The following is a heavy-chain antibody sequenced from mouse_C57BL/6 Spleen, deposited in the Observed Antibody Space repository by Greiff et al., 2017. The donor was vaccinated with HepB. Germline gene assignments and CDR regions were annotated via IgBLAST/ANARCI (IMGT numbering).Heavy chain of an antibody. CDR3: AGDYGSRGAWFAY. CDR1: GYTFTSYG. CDR2: IYPRSGNT. D-gene: IGHD1-1*01. J-gene: IGHJ3*01. Sequence: QVQLQQSGAELARPGASVKLSCKASGYTFTSYGISWVKQRTGQGLEWIGEIYPRSGNTYYNEKFKGKATLTADKSSSTAYMELRSLTSEDSAVYFCAGDYGSRGAWFAYWGQGTLVTVSA. V-gene: IGHV1-81*01.